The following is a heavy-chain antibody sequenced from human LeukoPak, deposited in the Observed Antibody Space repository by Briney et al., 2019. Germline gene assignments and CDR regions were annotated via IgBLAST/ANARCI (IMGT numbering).Heavy chain of an antibody. CDR1: GFTFSSYG. J-gene: IGHJ4*02. CDR2: ISYDGSNK. Sequence: GRSLRLSCAASGFTFSSYGMHWVRQAPGKGLEWVAVISYDGSNKYYADSVKGRFTISRDNSKNTLYLQMNSLRAEDTAVYYCASYGYYWGQGTQVTVSS. D-gene: IGHD3-10*01. CDR3: ASYGYY. V-gene: IGHV3-30*03.